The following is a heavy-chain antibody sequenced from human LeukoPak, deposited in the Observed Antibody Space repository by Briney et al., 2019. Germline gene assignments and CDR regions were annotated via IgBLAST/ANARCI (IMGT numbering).Heavy chain of an antibody. CDR2: INHSGST. CDR1: GGSFSGYY. V-gene: IGHV4-34*01. J-gene: IGHJ4*02. Sequence: SETLSLTCAVYGGSFSGYYWSWIRQPPGKGLEWIGEINHSGSTNYNPSLKSRVTISVDTSKNQFSLKLSSVTAADTAVYCCARGRITMVRGSRNFDYWGQGTLVTVSS. CDR3: ARGRITMVRGSRNFDY. D-gene: IGHD3-10*01.